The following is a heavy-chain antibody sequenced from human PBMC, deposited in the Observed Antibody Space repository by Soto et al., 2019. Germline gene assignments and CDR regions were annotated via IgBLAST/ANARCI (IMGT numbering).Heavy chain of an antibody. V-gene: IGHV1-18*01. J-gene: IGHJ4*02. Sequence: QVHLVQSGAEVKKPGASVKVSCKGSGYAFTTYGITWVRQAPGQGLEWMGWISAHNGNTNYAQKLQGRVTVTRDTSTSPASMEPRSLRSDDTAVYYCARGRYGDYWGQGALVTVSS. D-gene: IGHD1-1*01. CDR3: ARGRYGDY. CDR1: GYAFTTYG. CDR2: ISAHNGNT.